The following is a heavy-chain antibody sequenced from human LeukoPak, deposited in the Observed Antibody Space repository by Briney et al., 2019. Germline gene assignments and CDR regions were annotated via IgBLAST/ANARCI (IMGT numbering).Heavy chain of an antibody. CDR1: GFTFSSNY. D-gene: IGHD6-25*01. Sequence: GGSLRLSCAASGFTFSSNYMSWVRQAPGKGLEWVSVIYSGGSTYYADSVKGRFTISRHNSKNTLYLQMNSLRAEDTAVYYCARSKAAAATYYYYGMDVWGQGTTVTVSS. CDR3: ARSKAAAATYYYYGMDV. V-gene: IGHV3-53*04. J-gene: IGHJ6*02. CDR2: IYSGGST.